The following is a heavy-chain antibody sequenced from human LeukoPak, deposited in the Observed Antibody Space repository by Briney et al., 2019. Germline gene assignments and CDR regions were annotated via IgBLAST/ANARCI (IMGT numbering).Heavy chain of an antibody. Sequence: GGSLRLSCEASGFTFGNYAMNWVRQAPGKGLEWVSTISGTGSSTYYADSAKGRFTISRDNSKNTLYLQMNSLRAEDTAVYYCARGGGYSDYWGQGTLVTVSS. V-gene: IGHV3-23*01. D-gene: IGHD2-15*01. CDR1: GFTFGNYA. CDR3: ARGGGYSDY. J-gene: IGHJ4*02. CDR2: ISGTGSST.